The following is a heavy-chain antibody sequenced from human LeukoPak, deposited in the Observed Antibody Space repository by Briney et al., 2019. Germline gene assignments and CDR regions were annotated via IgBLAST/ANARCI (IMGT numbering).Heavy chain of an antibody. D-gene: IGHD1-26*01. CDR1: GGSISSSSYY. CDR2: IYYSGST. V-gene: IGHV4-39*01. CDR3: ARPSGSYLGYYFDY. Sequence: SETLSLTCTVSGGSISSSSYYWGWIRQPPGKGLEWIGSIYYSGSTYYNPSLKSRVTISVDTSKNQFSLKLSSVTAADTAVYYCARPSGSYLGYYFDYWGQGTLVTVSS. J-gene: IGHJ4*02.